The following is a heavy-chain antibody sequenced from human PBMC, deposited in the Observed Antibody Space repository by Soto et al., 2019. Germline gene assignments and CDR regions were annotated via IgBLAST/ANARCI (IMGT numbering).Heavy chain of an antibody. CDR2: ISSYGADT. V-gene: IGHV3-64D*06. D-gene: IGHD6-19*01. Sequence: EVQLVESGGTLVQPGGSLRLSCSASGFTFNSYAMHWVRQAPGKGLEFVSAISSYGADTYYADSVKGRFAISRDNSKNTLYLQMSSLRAEDMALYYCVKEGYMRSDWYGQFDYWGQVALVTVSS. CDR3: VKEGYMRSDWYGQFDY. J-gene: IGHJ4*02. CDR1: GFTFNSYA.